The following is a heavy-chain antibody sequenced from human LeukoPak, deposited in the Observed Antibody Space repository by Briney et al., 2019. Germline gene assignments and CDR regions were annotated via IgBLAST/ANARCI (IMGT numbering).Heavy chain of an antibody. CDR3: ARDRPFDI. CDR2: ISYDGSNK. Sequence: GGSLRLSCAASGFTFSSYAMHWVRQAPGKGLEWVAVISYDGSNKYYADSVKGRFTISRDNSKNTLYLQMNSLRAEDTAVYYCARDRPFDIWGQGTMVTVSS. V-gene: IGHV3-30*04. CDR1: GFTFSSYA. J-gene: IGHJ3*02.